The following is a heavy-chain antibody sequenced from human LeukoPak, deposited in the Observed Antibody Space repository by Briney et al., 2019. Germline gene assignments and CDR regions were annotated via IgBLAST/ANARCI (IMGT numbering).Heavy chain of an antibody. CDR2: IRSDGSNK. V-gene: IGHV3-30*02. J-gene: IGHJ5*02. CDR3: AKEPPQYYDFWSGFWFDP. Sequence: QPGGSLRLSCAASGFTFSSYGMHWVRQAPGKGLEWVSFIRSDGSNKYYADSVKGRFTISRDNSKNTLYLQMNSLRAEDTAVYYCAKEPPQYYDFWSGFWFDPWGQGTLVTVSS. CDR1: GFTFSSYG. D-gene: IGHD3-3*01.